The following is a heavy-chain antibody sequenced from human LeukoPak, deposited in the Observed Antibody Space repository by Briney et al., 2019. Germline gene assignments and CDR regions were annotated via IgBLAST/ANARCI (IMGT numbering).Heavy chain of an antibody. CDR2: IYYSGST. J-gene: IGHJ6*02. Sequence: SETLSLTCTVSGSSISSYYWSWIRQPPGKGLEWIGYIYYSGSTNYNPSLKSRVTISVDTSKNQFSLKLSSVTAADTAVYYCARDSHRYYGMDVWGQGTTVTVSS. V-gene: IGHV4-59*01. CDR1: GSSISSYY. CDR3: ARDSHRYYGMDV.